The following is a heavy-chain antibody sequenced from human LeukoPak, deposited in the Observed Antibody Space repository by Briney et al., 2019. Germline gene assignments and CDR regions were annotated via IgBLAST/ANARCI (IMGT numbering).Heavy chain of an antibody. V-gene: IGHV1-2*06. D-gene: IGHD6-19*01. CDR1: GYTFTNYY. Sequence: GASVKVSCKASGYTFTNYYMHWVRQAPGQGLEWMGRINPNSDGSNYAQKFQGRVTMTRDTSISTAYMELSRLRSDDTAVYFCARDPRIAVAGKYFDYWGQGTLVTVSS. J-gene: IGHJ4*02. CDR3: ARDPRIAVAGKYFDY. CDR2: INPNSDGS.